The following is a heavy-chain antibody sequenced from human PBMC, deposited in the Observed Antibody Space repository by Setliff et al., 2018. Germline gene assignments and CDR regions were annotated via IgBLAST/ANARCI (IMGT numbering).Heavy chain of an antibody. CDR2: MSPVYGIA. CDR3: VRGPGPSVVVAVPFDH. J-gene: IGHJ4*02. D-gene: IGHD5-12*01. CDR1: GYAFITFG. V-gene: IGHV1-18*01. Sequence: ASVKVSCKTSGYAFITFGMSWVRQAPGQGLEWMGWMSPVYGIANYARKFQGRVTLTADTSTTTAYLELASLRDDDTAVYYCVRGPGPSVVVAVPFDHWGQGSLVTVSS.